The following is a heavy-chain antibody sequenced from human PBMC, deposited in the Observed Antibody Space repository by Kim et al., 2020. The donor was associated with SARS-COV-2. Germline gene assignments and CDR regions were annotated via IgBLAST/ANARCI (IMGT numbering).Heavy chain of an antibody. Sequence: SVKVSCKASGGTFSSYAISWVRQAPGQGLEWMGGIIPIFGTANYAQKFQGRVTITADESTSTAYMELSSLRSEDTAVYYCARDLRANYDFLLPYTYYYGMDVWGQGTTVTVSS. V-gene: IGHV1-69*13. CDR3: ARDLRANYDFLLPYTYYYGMDV. CDR2: IIPIFGTA. CDR1: GGTFSSYA. D-gene: IGHD3-3*01. J-gene: IGHJ6*02.